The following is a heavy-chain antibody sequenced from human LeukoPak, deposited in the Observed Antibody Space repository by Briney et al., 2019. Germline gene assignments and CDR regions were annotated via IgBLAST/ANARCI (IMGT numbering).Heavy chain of an antibody. CDR1: GGSFSGYY. V-gene: IGHV4-34*01. Sequence: SETLSLTCAVYGGSFSGYYWSWIRQPPGKGLEWIGEINHSGGTNYNPSLKSRVTISVDTSKNQFSLKLSSVTAADTAVYYCATAEGVPTRLDYWGQGTLVTVSS. CDR2: INHSGGT. J-gene: IGHJ4*02. CDR3: ATAEGVPTRLDY. D-gene: IGHD1-1*01.